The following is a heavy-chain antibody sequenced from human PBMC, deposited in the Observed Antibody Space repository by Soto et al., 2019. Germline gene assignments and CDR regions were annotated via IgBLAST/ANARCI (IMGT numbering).Heavy chain of an antibody. CDR2: ISTSSGSI. CDR3: ARGFNTAFDS. V-gene: IGHV3-48*02. CDR1: GFPFISYG. Sequence: PGGSLRLSCVASGFPFISYGMSWVRLAPGKGLEWLSYISTSSGSIYYADSVKGRFTISRDNAQNSLYLQVSSLRDEDTAVYYCARGFNTAFDSWGQGTLVTVSS. J-gene: IGHJ4*02. D-gene: IGHD2-21*02.